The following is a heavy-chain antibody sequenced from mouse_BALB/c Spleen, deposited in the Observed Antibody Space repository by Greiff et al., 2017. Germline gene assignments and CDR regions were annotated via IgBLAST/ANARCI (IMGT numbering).Heavy chain of an antibody. CDR2: ISSGSSTI. CDR1: GFTFSSFG. D-gene: IGHD2-14*01. J-gene: IGHJ4*01. Sequence: EVQVVESGGGLVQPGGSRKLSCAASGFTFSSFGMHWVRQAPEKGLEWVAYISSGSSTIYYADTVKGRFTISRDNPKNTLLLQMTSLRSEDTAMYYCARHHGYDEALDYWGQGTAVTVSS. V-gene: IGHV5-17*02. CDR3: ARHHGYDEALDY.